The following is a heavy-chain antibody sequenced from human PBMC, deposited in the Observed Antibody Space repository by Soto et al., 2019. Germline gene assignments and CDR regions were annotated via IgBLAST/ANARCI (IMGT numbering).Heavy chain of an antibody. V-gene: IGHV1-2*04. Sequence: ASVKVSCKASGYTFTGYYMHWVRQAPGQGLEWMGWINPNSGGTNYAQKLQGWVTMTRDTSISTAYMELSRLRSDDTAVYYCARALTSGSLNWFDPWGQGTLVTVSS. D-gene: IGHD2-15*01. CDR3: ARALTSGSLNWFDP. CDR1: GYTFTGYY. CDR2: INPNSGGT. J-gene: IGHJ5*02.